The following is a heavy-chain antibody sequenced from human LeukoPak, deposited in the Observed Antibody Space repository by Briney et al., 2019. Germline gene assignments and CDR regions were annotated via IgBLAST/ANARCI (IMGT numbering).Heavy chain of an antibody. CDR3: AKDRPRFLEWLGSVKEN. CDR2: ISGSGGST. CDR1: GFTFSSYA. Sequence: PGGSLRLSCAASGFTFSSYAMSWVRQAPGKGLEWVSAISGSGGSTYYADSVKGRFTISRDNSKNTLYLQMNSLRAEDTAAYYCAKDRPRFLEWLGSVKENWGQGTLVTVSS. J-gene: IGHJ4*02. V-gene: IGHV3-23*01. D-gene: IGHD3-3*01.